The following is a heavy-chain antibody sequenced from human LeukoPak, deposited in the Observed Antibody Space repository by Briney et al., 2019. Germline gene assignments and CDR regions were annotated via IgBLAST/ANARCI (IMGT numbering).Heavy chain of an antibody. CDR2: INHSGST. CDR1: GGSFSGYY. CDR3: AREPDYQDAFDI. D-gene: IGHD4-11*01. J-gene: IGHJ3*02. Sequence: SETLSLTCAVYGGSFSGYYWSWIRQPPGKGLEWVGEINHSGSTNYNPSLKSRVAISVDTSKNQFSLKLSSVTAADTAVYYCAREPDYQDAFDIWGQGTMVTVSS. V-gene: IGHV4-34*01.